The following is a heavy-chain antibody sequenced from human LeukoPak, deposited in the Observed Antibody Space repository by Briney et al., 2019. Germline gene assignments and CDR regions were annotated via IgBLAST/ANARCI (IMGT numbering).Heavy chain of an antibody. Sequence: GGSLRLSCAASGFTFSSYGMHWVRQAPGKGLEWVAVISYDGSNKYYAGSVKGRFTISRDNSKNTLYLQMNSLRAEDTAVYYCAKEGEEGFDYWGQGTLVTVSS. J-gene: IGHJ4*02. D-gene: IGHD1-26*01. CDR2: ISYDGSNK. CDR1: GFTFSSYG. V-gene: IGHV3-30*18. CDR3: AKEGEEGFDY.